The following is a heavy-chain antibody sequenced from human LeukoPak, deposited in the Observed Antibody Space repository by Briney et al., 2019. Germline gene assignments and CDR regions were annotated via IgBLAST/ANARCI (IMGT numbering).Heavy chain of an antibody. D-gene: IGHD4-23*01. CDR3: ARATVVTRLGDY. J-gene: IGHJ4*02. V-gene: IGHV4-61*02. CDR1: GGSISSGSYY. CDR2: IYTSGST. Sequence: SETLSLTCTVSGGSISSGSYYWSWIRQPAGKGLEWIGRIYTSGSTNYNPSLKSRVTISVDTSKNQFSLKLSSVTAADTAVYYCARATVVTRLGDYWGQGTLVTVSS.